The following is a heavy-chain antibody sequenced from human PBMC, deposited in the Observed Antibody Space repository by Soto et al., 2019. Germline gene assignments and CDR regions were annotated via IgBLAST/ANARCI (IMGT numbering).Heavy chain of an antibody. J-gene: IGHJ4*02. CDR2: IYSGGST. CDR1: GFTFSINY. CDR3: ARGGEGIAAAIDY. V-gene: IGHV3-53*01. Sequence: LRLACAASGFTFSINYMSWVRQAPGKGLEWVSVIYSGGSTYYADSVKGRFTISRDNSKNTLYLQMNSLRAEDTAVYYCARGGEGIAAAIDYWGQGTLVTVSS. D-gene: IGHD6-13*01.